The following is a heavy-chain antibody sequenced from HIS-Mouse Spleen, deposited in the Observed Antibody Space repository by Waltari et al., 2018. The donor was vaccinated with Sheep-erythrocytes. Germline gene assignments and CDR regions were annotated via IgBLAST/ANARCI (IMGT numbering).Heavy chain of an antibody. D-gene: IGHD3-10*01. CDR3: ARALSFDY. CDR2: INSDGSST. CDR1: GSPFSSYW. J-gene: IGHJ4*02. Sequence: EVQLVDSGGGLVQPGGSLRLSCAAHGSPFSSYWRHLVSQAPGKGLVWVSRINSDGSSTSYADSVKGRFTISRDNAKNTLYLQMNSLRAEDTAVYYCARALSFDYWGQGTLVTVSS. V-gene: IGHV3-74*01.